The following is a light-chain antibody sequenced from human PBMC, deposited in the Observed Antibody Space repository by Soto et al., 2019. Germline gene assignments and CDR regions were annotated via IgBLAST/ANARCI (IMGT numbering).Light chain of an antibody. CDR3: QQYGSSGT. Sequence: EVVLTHAPVTLSLSPGERSTLSCRASQTVRNNYLAWYQQKPGQAPRLLIYDASSRATGIPDRFSGGGSGTDFTLTISRLEPEDFAVYYCQQYGSSGTSGQGTKVDI. CDR2: DAS. CDR1: QTVRNNY. V-gene: IGKV3-20*01. J-gene: IGKJ1*01.